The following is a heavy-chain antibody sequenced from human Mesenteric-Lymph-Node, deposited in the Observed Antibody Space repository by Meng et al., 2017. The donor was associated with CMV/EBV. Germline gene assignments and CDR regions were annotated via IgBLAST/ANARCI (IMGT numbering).Heavy chain of an antibody. CDR2: INTDGSVK. D-gene: IGHD3-22*01. CDR1: EFTFSNYW. V-gene: IGHV3-74*01. J-gene: IGHJ4*02. Sequence: GESLKISCAASEFTFSNYWMHWVRQAPGKGLVWVTRINTDGSVKNYADSVKGRFTISRDNSKNTLYLQMNSLRTEDTAVYTCANSYDSSGYPTFDFWGQGTLVTVSS. CDR3: ANSYDSSGYPTFDF.